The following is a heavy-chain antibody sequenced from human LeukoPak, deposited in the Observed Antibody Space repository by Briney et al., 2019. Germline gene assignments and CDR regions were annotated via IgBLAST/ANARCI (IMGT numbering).Heavy chain of an antibody. CDR2: ISSTSSYI. V-gene: IGHV3-21*01. D-gene: IGHD2-2*01. CDR3: ARPYCSSASCYGVDV. J-gene: IGHJ6*04. CDR1: GFTFSSYS. Sequence: GGSLRLSCAASGFTFSSYSMNWVRQAPGKGLESVSSISSTSSYIYYADSVKGRFTISRDNAKNSLFLQMNSLRAEDTAVYYCARPYCSSASCYGVDVWGKGTTVTVSS.